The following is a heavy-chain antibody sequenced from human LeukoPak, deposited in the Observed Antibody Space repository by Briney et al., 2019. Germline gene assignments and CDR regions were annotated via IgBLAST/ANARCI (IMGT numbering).Heavy chain of an antibody. CDR3: ARESASYYDFWSGSSFFDY. CDR2: ISAYNGNT. J-gene: IGHJ4*02. D-gene: IGHD3-3*01. V-gene: IGHV1-18*01. Sequence: GASVKVSCKASGYTFTSYGISWVRQAPGQGLEWMGWISAYNGNTNYAQKLQGRVTMTADTSTSTAYMELRSLRSDDTAVYYCARESASYYDFWSGSSFFDYWGQRTLVTVSS. CDR1: GYTFTSYG.